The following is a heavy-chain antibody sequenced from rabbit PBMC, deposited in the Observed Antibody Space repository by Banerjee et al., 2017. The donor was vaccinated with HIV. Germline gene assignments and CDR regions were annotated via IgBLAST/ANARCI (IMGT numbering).Heavy chain of an antibody. D-gene: IGHD4-2*01. V-gene: IGHV1S40*01. CDR3: ARDGAGSAGYGWTDLVL. J-gene: IGHJ4*01. CDR2: IYTSTGNT. Sequence: QQLEESGGDLVKPGASLTLTCTASGFSFSSGYDMCWVRQAPGKGLEWIACIYTSTGNTYYASWAKGRFTISKTSTTVTLQMTSLTAADTATYFCARDGAGSAGYGWTDLVLWGPGTLVTVS. CDR1: GFSFSSGYD.